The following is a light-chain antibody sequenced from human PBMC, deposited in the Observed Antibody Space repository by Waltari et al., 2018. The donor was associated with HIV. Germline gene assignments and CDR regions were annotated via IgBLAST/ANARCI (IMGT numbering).Light chain of an antibody. V-gene: IGLV1-47*01. CDR1: NSNIGSNY. Sequence: QSVLTQPPSASGTPGQRATISCFGSNSNIGSNYVYWYQQLPGMAPKLLIYKNNQRPSGVPDRFSGSKYGTSASLAISGLRSEDEADYYCAAWDDRLNLVFGGGTKLTVL. CDR3: AAWDDRLNLV. J-gene: IGLJ2*01. CDR2: KNN.